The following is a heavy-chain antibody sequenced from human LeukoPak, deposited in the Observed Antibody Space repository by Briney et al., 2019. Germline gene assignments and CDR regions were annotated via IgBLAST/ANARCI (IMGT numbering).Heavy chain of an antibody. D-gene: IGHD3-22*01. CDR1: GGSISSGGYY. CDR3: ARVGYYDSSGYYNFDY. Sequence: TSETLSLTCTVSGGSISSGGYYWSWIRQHPGKGLEWIGYIYYSGSTYYNPSLKSRVTISVDTSKNQFSLKLSSVTAADTAVYYCARVGYYDSSGYYNFDYWGQGTLVTVSS. J-gene: IGHJ4*02. V-gene: IGHV4-31*03. CDR2: IYYSGST.